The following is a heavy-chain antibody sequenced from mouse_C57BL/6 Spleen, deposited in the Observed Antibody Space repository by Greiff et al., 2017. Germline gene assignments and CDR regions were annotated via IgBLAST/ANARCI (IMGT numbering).Heavy chain of an antibody. CDR1: GFTFSSYT. J-gene: IGHJ2*01. D-gene: IGHD2-4*01. CDR3: ARYDYDAYFDY. V-gene: IGHV5-9*01. CDR2: ISGGGGNT. Sequence: KLMESGGGLVKPGGSLKLSCAASGFTFSSYTMSWVRQTPEKRLEWVATISGGGGNTYYPDSVKGRFTISRDNAKNTLYLQMSSLRSEDTALYYCARYDYDAYFDYWGQGTTLTVSS.